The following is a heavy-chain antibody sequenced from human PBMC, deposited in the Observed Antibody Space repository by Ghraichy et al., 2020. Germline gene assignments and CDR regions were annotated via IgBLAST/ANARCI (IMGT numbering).Heavy chain of an antibody. V-gene: IGHV4-34*01. D-gene: IGHD3-3*01. CDR2: INHSGST. CDR3: ARGARYDFWSGYYVGYYYYGMDV. Sequence: LSLTCAVYGGSFSGYYWSWIRQPPGKGLEWIGEINHSGSTNYNPSLKSRVTISVDTSKNQFSLKLSSVTAADTAVYYCARGARYDFWSGYYVGYYYYGMDVWGQGTTVTVSS. CDR1: GGSFSGYY. J-gene: IGHJ6*02.